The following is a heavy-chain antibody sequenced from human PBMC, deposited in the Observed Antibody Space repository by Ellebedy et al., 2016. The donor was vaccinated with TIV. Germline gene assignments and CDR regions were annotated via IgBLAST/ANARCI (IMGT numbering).Heavy chain of an antibody. D-gene: IGHD3-3*01. V-gene: IGHV4-34*10. CDR1: GGSFPGYF. CDR3: AKGYFWSGHYLSH. J-gene: IGHJ4*02. Sequence: MPSETLSLTCAVHGGSFPGYFWTWIRQPPGKTLEWMGDINHSRNSNYNPSLKGRISMSVDTSKNQFSLKLTSVTAADTGVYYCAKGYFWSGHYLSHWGPGTVVTVSA. CDR2: INHSRNS.